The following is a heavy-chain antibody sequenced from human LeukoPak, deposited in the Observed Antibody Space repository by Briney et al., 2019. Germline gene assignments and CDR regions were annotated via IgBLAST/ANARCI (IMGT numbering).Heavy chain of an antibody. J-gene: IGHJ4*02. Sequence: PSETLSLTCTVSGGSISSYYWTWIRQPAGKGLEWIGRIYSSGSTDYNPSLKSRVIMSVDTSKNQFSLRLSSVTAADTAVYYCAREGRGSTQAYWGQGTLVTVSS. D-gene: IGHD2-15*01. CDR2: IYSSGST. CDR1: GGSISSYY. CDR3: AREGRGSTQAY. V-gene: IGHV4-4*07.